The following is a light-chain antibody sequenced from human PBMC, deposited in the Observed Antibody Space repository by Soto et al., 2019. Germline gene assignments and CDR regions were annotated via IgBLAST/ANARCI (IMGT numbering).Light chain of an antibody. V-gene: IGLV1-40*01. CDR3: QSFDSSLRVYV. CDR2: NNL. Sequence: QSVLTQPPAVSGAPGQRVTISCTGSSYNFGAGYEVHWYKQLPGAAPTLVIFNNLNRPSGVPERFSGSKSGTSASLVISGLQAEDEDAYYCQSFDSSLRVYVFGSGTKLTVL. J-gene: IGLJ1*01. CDR1: SYNFGAGYE.